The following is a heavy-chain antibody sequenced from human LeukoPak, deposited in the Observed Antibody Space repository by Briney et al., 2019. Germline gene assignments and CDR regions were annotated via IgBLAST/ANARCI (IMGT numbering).Heavy chain of an antibody. CDR1: GFTFSADW. D-gene: IGHD1-26*01. V-gene: IGHV3-74*01. J-gene: IGHJ3*02. CDR3: ARGGISSEALGDAFDI. Sequence: GGSLRLSCAVAGFTFSADWMHWVRQAPGEGLGWVARSVSGGSDTRYADSVRGRFTMSKDNAKNTLYLQINSLRAEDTDLYYCARGGISSEALGDAFDIWGQGTMVTVSS. CDR2: SVSGGSDT.